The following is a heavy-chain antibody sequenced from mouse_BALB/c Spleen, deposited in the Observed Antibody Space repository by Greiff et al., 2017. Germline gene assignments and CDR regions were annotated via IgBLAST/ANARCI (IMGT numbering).Heavy chain of an antibody. CDR2: IWAGGST. CDR1: GFSLTSYG. V-gene: IGHV2-9*02. Sequence: VQLQESGPGLVAPSQSLSITCTVSGFSLTSYGVHWVRQPPGKGLEWLGVIWAGGSTNYNSALMSRLSISKDNSKSQVFLKMNSLQTDDTAMYYCARGRDDYFDYWGQGTTLTVSS. CDR3: ARGRDDYFDY. J-gene: IGHJ2*01.